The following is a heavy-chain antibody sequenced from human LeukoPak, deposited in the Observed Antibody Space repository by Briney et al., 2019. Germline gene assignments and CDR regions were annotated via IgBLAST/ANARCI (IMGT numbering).Heavy chain of an antibody. D-gene: IGHD2-2*01. J-gene: IGHJ4*02. Sequence: RASVTVSCKVSGYTLTELSMHWVRQAPGKGLEWMGGFGPEDGETIYAQKFQGRVTMTEDTSTDTAYMELSSLRPEDTAVYYCATTTPAAPFDYWGQGTLVTVSS. CDR3: ATTTPAAPFDY. V-gene: IGHV1-24*01. CDR1: GYTLTELS. CDR2: FGPEDGET.